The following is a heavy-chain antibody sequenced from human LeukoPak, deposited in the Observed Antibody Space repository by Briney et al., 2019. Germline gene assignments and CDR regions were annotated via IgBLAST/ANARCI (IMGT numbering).Heavy chain of an antibody. CDR3: ARVGDYDFWSGYYTNWFDP. D-gene: IGHD3-3*01. CDR2: INPNSGGT. V-gene: IGHV1-2*02. Sequence: ASVKVSCKASGGTFSSYAISWVRQAPGQGLEWMGWINPNSGGTNYAQKFQGRVTMTRDTSISTAYMELSRLRSDDTAVYYCARVGDYDFWSGYYTNWFDPWGQGNLVTVSS. J-gene: IGHJ5*02. CDR1: GGTFSSYA.